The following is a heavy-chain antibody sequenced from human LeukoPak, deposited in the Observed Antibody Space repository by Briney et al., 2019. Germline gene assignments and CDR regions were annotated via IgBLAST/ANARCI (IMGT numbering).Heavy chain of an antibody. CDR1: GGTFSSYA. CDR2: IIPIFGTA. Sequence: SVKVSCKASGGTFSSYAISWVRQAPGQGLEWMGGIIPIFGTANYAQKFQGRVTITTDESTSTAYMELSRLRSEDTAVYYCARVYDSSGYVFDYWGQGTLVTVSS. V-gene: IGHV1-69*05. D-gene: IGHD3-22*01. CDR3: ARVYDSSGYVFDY. J-gene: IGHJ4*02.